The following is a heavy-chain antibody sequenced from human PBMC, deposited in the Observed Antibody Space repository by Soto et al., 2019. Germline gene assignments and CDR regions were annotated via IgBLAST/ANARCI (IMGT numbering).Heavy chain of an antibody. CDR2: IIPIFGTA. D-gene: IGHD6-19*01. Sequence: SVKGSWKASGGTFSSYAISWVRQAPGQGLEWMGGIIPIFGTANYAQKFQGRVTITADESTSTAYMELSSLRSEDTAVYYCARDRQGYSSGWYPGNGMDVWGQGTTVTVSS. J-gene: IGHJ6*02. CDR3: ARDRQGYSSGWYPGNGMDV. V-gene: IGHV1-69*13. CDR1: GGTFSSYA.